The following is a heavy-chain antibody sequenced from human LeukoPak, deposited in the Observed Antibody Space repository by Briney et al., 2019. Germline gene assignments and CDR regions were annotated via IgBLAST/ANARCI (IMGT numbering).Heavy chain of an antibody. Sequence: SETLSLTCTVSGGSISSYHWSWIRQPAGEGLEWIGRINTSGSTNYNPSLKSRVTMSVDTSKNQFSLKLSSVTAAGTAVYFCAREKVRRHYYGSGRGPNWFDPWGQGTLVTVSS. V-gene: IGHV4-4*07. J-gene: IGHJ5*02. CDR1: GGSISSYH. D-gene: IGHD3-10*01. CDR2: INTSGST. CDR3: AREKVRRHYYGSGRGPNWFDP.